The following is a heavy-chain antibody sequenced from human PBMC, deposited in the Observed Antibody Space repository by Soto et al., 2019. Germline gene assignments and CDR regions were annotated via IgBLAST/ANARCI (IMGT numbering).Heavy chain of an antibody. Sequence: EVQLVESGGGLVQPGGSLRLSCAASGFTFSSYDMHWVRQATGKGLEWVSAIGTAGDPYYPGSVKGRFTISRENAKNSLYLQMHSLRAGDTAVYYCARGNYDFWSGYYYYGMDVWGQGTTVTVSS. J-gene: IGHJ6*02. CDR1: GFTFSSYD. V-gene: IGHV3-13*05. CDR2: IGTAGDP. D-gene: IGHD3-3*01. CDR3: ARGNYDFWSGYYYYGMDV.